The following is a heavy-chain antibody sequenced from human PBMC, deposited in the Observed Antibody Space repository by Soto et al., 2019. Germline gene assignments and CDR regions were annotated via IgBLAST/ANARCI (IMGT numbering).Heavy chain of an antibody. CDR1: GYTFTNYG. CDR2: ISVYKGNT. Sequence: ASVKVSCKASGYTFTNYGFSWVRQAPGQGLEWMGWISVYKGNTNYAQKLQGRVTMTTDTATSTAYMELRSLRSDDPDVYYCASRPSGIVVAGRYAFDNWGQGTMVTV. CDR3: ASRPSGIVVAGRYAFDN. D-gene: IGHD6-19*01. J-gene: IGHJ3*02. V-gene: IGHV1-18*04.